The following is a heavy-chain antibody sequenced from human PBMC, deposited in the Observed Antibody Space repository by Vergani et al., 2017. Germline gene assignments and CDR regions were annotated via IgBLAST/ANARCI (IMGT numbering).Heavy chain of an antibody. CDR1: GGSISSGGYY. CDR2: IYYSGST. CDR3: ARDRSGYLLMVV. J-gene: IGHJ6*04. V-gene: IGHV4-31*03. D-gene: IGHD3-22*01. Sequence: QVQLQESGPGLVKPSQTLSLTCTVSGGSISSGGYYWSWIRQHPGKGLEWIGYIYYSGSTYYNPSLKSRVTISVDTSKSQFSLRLNSVTAADTAVYYCARDRSGYLLMVVWGNGTTVTVSS.